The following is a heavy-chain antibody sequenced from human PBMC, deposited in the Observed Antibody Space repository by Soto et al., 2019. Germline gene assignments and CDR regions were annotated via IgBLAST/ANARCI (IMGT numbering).Heavy chain of an antibody. D-gene: IGHD3-22*01. CDR1: GFTFSDYY. V-gene: IGHV3-11*06. CDR2: ISSSSSYT. Sequence: PGGSLRLYCAASGFTFSDYYMSWIRQAPGKGREWVSYISSSSSYTNYADSVKGRFTISRDNAKNSLYLQMNSLRAEDTAVYYCAREVGDYYDSSGADYWGQGTLVTVSS. J-gene: IGHJ4*02. CDR3: AREVGDYYDSSGADY.